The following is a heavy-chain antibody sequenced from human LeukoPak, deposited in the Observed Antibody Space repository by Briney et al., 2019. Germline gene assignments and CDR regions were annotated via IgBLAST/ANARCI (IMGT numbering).Heavy chain of an antibody. D-gene: IGHD2-2*01. CDR2: IYFSGGT. CDR3: ARLFIRDIVVVPAASIDS. CDR1: GASVSSSDYY. V-gene: IGHV4-39*01. Sequence: SETLSLTCTVSGASVSSSDYYWGWIRQPPGKRLEWIGNIYFSGGTYYTPSLKSRVTMSVDTSNNQFSLKLSSVTATDTAVYYCARLFIRDIVVVPAASIDSWGQGTLVTVSS. J-gene: IGHJ4*02.